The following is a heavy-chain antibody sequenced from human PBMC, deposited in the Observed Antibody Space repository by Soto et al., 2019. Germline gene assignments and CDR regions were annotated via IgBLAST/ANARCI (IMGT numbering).Heavy chain of an antibody. J-gene: IGHJ5*02. Sequence: ASVKVSCKASGYTFTRYYMHWGRQAPGQGLEWMGIINPSGGSTSYAQKFQGRVTMTRDTSTSTVYMELSSLRSEDTAVYYCARAHYYDSSGSFNWFDPWGQGTLVTVSS. CDR3: ARAHYYDSSGSFNWFDP. V-gene: IGHV1-46*03. D-gene: IGHD3-22*01. CDR1: GYTFTRYY. CDR2: INPSGGST.